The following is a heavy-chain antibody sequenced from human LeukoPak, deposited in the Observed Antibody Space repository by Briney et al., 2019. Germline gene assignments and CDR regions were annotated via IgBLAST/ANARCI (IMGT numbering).Heavy chain of an antibody. CDR2: IWYNGSNK. J-gene: IGHJ4*02. D-gene: IGHD3-22*01. CDR1: GFTFSSYG. CDR3: AKGSYYDSSGSFYFDY. V-gene: IGHV3-33*06. Sequence: GRSLRLSCAASGFTFSSYGMHWVRQAPGKGLEWVAVIWYNGSNKYYADSVKGRFTISRDNSKNTLYVQVNSLGTEDTAAYYCAKGSYYDSSGSFYFDYWGQGTLVTVSS.